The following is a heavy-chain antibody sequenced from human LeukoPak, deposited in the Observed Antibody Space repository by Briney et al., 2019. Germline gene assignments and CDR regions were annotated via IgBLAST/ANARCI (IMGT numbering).Heavy chain of an antibody. J-gene: IGHJ4*02. CDR3: ARDRGYYDSSGYTPIDY. CDR1: GFTFSSYS. V-gene: IGHV3-21*01. D-gene: IGHD3-22*01. CDR2: ISSSSSYI. Sequence: GGSLRLSCAASGFTFSSYSMNWVRQAPGKGLKWVSSISSSSSYIYYADSVKGRFTISRDNAKNSLYLQMNSLRAEDTAVYYCARDRGYYDSSGYTPIDYWGQGTLVTVSS.